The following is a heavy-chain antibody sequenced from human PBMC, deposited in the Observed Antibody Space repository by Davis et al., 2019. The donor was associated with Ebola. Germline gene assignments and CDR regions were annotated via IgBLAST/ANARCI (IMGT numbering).Heavy chain of an antibody. J-gene: IGHJ4*02. V-gene: IGHV3-48*03. D-gene: IGHD3-9*01. Sequence: GESLNISCAAPGFTFYRYEMNWVRQAPGKGLEWVSYISGSATSTFYTDSVKGRFTISRDNARDSLYLQMDSLRVEDTAIYYCARDAFSLSRYDTEDHWGQGTLVTVSS. CDR1: GFTFYRYE. CDR2: ISGSATST. CDR3: ARDAFSLSRYDTEDH.